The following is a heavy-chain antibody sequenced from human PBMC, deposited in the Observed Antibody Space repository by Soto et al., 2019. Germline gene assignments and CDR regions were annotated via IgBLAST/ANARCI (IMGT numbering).Heavy chain of an antibody. CDR3: AKHEGYCSTTTCSNFDY. CDR2: IFPDDSDI. Sequence: GESLKISCKASGYIIKNYWIGWVRQMPGQGLEWMGIIFPDDSDIRYSPSFQGHVTISVDKSISTAYVQWSSLKASDSAIYYCAKHEGYCSTTTCSNFDYWGQGTLVTVSS. D-gene: IGHD2-2*01. CDR1: GYIIKNYW. V-gene: IGHV5-51*01. J-gene: IGHJ4*02.